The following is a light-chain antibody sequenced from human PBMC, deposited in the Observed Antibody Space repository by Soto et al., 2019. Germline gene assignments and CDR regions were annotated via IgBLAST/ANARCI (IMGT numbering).Light chain of an antibody. CDR3: QQYGSSPPVT. Sequence: EIVLTQSPGTLSLSPGERGTLSCRASQSVSSSYLAWYQQQPGQAPRLLIYGGFGKATGIPDRFIGSGSGTNFSLTISRLEPEDFAVYYCQQYGSSPPVTFGQGTRLEIK. J-gene: IGKJ5*01. CDR1: QSVSSSY. V-gene: IGKV3-20*01. CDR2: GGF.